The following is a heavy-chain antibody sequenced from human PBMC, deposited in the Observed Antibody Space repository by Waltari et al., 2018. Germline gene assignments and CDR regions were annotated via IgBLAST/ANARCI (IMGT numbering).Heavy chain of an antibody. D-gene: IGHD1-7*01. J-gene: IGHJ6*03. Sequence: QVQLQQSGPGLVKPSQTLSLTCAISGDSVSSNSAAWNWIRQSPSRGLEWLGRTYYRSKWYNDYAVSVKSRITINPDTSKNQFSLQLNSVTPEDTAVYYCARARYWNYEWLGPYYYYYMDVWGKGTTVTISS. CDR3: ARARYWNYEWLGPYYYYYMDV. V-gene: IGHV6-1*01. CDR1: GDSVSSNSAA. CDR2: TYYRSKWYN.